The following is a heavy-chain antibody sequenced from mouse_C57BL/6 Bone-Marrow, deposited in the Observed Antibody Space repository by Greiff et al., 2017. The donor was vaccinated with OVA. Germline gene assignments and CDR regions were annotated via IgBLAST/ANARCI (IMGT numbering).Heavy chain of an antibody. J-gene: IGHJ1*03. CDR3: ARGYYGSSYRWWYFDV. D-gene: IGHD1-1*01. CDR2: ISDGGSYT. CDR1: GFTFSSYA. Sequence: EVKLMESGGGLVKPGGSLKLSCAASGFTFSSYAMSWVRQTPEKRLEWVATISDGGSYTYYPDNVKGRFTISRDNAKNNLYLQMSHLKSEDTAMYYCARGYYGSSYRWWYFDVWGTGTTVTVSS. V-gene: IGHV5-4*03.